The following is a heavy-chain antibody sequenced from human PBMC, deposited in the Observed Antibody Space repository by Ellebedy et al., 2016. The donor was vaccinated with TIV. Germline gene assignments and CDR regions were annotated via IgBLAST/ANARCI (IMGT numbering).Heavy chain of an antibody. J-gene: IGHJ4*02. Sequence: PGGFLRLSCVASGFTFSDYYMSWIRQAPGKGLEWVSTISTSSSYTKCADSVKGRFTVSRDDAKNSLYLHMNSLKAEDTAVYYCVRTGRPWFDYWGQGTLVTVSS. D-gene: IGHD2-8*02. CDR3: VRTGRPWFDY. CDR1: GFTFSDYY. V-gene: IGHV3-11*06. CDR2: ISTSSSYT.